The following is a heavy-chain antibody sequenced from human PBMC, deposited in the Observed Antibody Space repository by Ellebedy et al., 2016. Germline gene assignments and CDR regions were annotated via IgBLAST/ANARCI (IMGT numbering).Heavy chain of an antibody. J-gene: IGHJ4*02. CDR2: IKPDGINT. Sequence: GESLKISCSASGFTFRNYAMHWVRQAPGKGLAWVARIKPDGINTYYADSVKGRFTISRDNAKNTLYLQMNSLRAEDTAVYYCARDRPLEWTEIIDYWGQGTLVTVSS. D-gene: IGHD3-3*01. CDR3: ARDRPLEWTEIIDY. V-gene: IGHV3-74*01. CDR1: GFTFRNYA.